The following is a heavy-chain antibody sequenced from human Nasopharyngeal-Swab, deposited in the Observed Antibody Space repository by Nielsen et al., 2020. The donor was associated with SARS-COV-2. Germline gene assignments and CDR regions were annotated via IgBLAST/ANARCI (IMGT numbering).Heavy chain of an antibody. V-gene: IGHV3-30*04. D-gene: IGHD4-11*01. CDR2: ISYDGSNK. J-gene: IGHJ6*02. Sequence: GGSLRLSCAASRFTFNIYAMHWVRQAPGKGLEWVAVISYDGSNKHYADSVKGRFTISRDNSKNTLYLQMNSLRPEDTAVYYCARDRVSNYENYYYYGMDVWGQGTTVTVSS. CDR1: RFTFNIYA. CDR3: ARDRVSNYENYYYYGMDV.